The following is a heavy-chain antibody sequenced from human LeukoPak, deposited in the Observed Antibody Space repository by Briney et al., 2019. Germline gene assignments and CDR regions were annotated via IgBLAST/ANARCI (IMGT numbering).Heavy chain of an antibody. CDR1: GFTFSSYG. D-gene: IGHD6-19*01. CDR2: ISGSGGST. Sequence: GGTLRLSCAASGFTFSSYGMSWVRQAPGKGLEWVSAISGSGGSTYYADSVKGRFTISRDNSKNTLYLQMNSLRAEDTAVYYCAKGKDAVAGEYFGYWGQGTLVTVSS. CDR3: AKGKDAVAGEYFGY. V-gene: IGHV3-23*01. J-gene: IGHJ4*02.